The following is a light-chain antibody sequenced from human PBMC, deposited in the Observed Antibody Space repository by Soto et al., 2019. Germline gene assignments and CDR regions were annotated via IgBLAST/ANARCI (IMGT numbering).Light chain of an antibody. CDR2: GAT. J-gene: IGLJ2*01. V-gene: IGLV2-23*02. Sequence: QSALTQPASVSGSPGQSITISCTGTSSTVGSSDLVSWYQQHPGKAPNLLIYGATKRPSGISNRFSGSKSGNTASLTISGLQAEDEADYYCYSYAGSQTFVFGGGTKVTV. CDR1: SSTVGSSDL. CDR3: YSYAGSQTFV.